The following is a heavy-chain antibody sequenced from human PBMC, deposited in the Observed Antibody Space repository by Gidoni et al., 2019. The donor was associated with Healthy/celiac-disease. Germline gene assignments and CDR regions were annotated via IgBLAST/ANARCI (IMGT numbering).Heavy chain of an antibody. CDR1: GCSISSSSYY. Sequence: QLQLQESGPGLVKPSETLSLTCTVSGCSISSSSYYWGWIRQPPGKGLEWIGSIYYSGSTYYNPSLKSRVTISVDTSKNQFSLKLSSVTAADTAVYYCARATYYDFWDVSWFDPWGQGTLVTVSS. J-gene: IGHJ5*02. CDR3: ARATYYDFWDVSWFDP. D-gene: IGHD3-3*01. CDR2: IYYSGST. V-gene: IGHV4-39*01.